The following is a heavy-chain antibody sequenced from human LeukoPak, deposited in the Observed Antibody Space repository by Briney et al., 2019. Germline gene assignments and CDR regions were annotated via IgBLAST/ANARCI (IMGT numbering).Heavy chain of an antibody. CDR2: IKSKTDGGTR. D-gene: IGHD4/OR15-4a*01. V-gene: IGHV3-15*01. J-gene: IGHJ3*02. Sequence: AGGSLRLSCAVSGFTSSNAWMSWVRQAPGKGLEWVGRIKSKTDGGTRDYAAPVKGRFTISRDDSKNTLYLQMNSLKTEDTAVYYCTTFDYAAFLIWGQGTMVTVSS. CDR1: GFTSSNAW. CDR3: TTFDYAAFLI.